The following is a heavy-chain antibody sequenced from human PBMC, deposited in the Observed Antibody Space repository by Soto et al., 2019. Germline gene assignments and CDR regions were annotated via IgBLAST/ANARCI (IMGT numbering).Heavy chain of an antibody. CDR3: ARAMVVTQNWFDP. Sequence: QVQLQESGPGLVKPSQTLSLTCTVSGGSISSGDYYWSWIRQPPGKGLEWIGYIYYSGSTYYNPSLKSRVTISVDTSRNQFALKLSSVTTADTAVYYCARAMVVTQNWFDPWGQGTLVTVSS. V-gene: IGHV4-30-4*01. J-gene: IGHJ5*02. CDR1: GGSISSGDYY. CDR2: IYYSGST. D-gene: IGHD2-21*02.